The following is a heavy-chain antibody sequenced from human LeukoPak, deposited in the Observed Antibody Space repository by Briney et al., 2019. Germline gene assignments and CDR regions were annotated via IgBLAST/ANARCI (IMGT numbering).Heavy chain of an antibody. J-gene: IGHJ2*01. D-gene: IGHD3-16*01. CDR3: ARVSLGGEHGWYFDL. CDR2: IYTSGST. Sequence: SETLSLTCTVSGGSISSYYWSWIRQPAGKGLERIGRIYTSGSTNYNPSLKSRVTMSVDTSKNQFSLKLSSVTAADTAVYYCARVSLGGEHGWYFDLWGRGTLVTVSS. V-gene: IGHV4-4*07. CDR1: GGSISSYY.